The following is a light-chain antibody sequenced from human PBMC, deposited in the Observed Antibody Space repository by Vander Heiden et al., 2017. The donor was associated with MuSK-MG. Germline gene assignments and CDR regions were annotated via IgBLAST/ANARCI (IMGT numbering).Light chain of an antibody. J-gene: IGLJ1*01. CDR2: EVN. Sequence: QSALTQPASVSGSPGQSVTISCTGTSSDFGDYNYVSWFQPPPGRAPKLLIYEVNNRPSGVSNRFSGSKSGNTASLTISGLQAEDDADYYCSSYTHSVTNTVVFGTGTKVTVL. V-gene: IGLV2-14*01. CDR3: SSYTHSVTNTVV. CDR1: SSDFGDYNY.